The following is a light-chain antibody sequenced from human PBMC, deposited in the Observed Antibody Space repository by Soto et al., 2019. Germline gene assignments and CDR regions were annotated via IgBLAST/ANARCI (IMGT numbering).Light chain of an antibody. Sequence: QSVLTQPASVSGSPGQSITISCTGTSSDVGTYDLVSWYQQHPGKAPKLMIYEGTKRPSGVSNRFSGYKSGNTASLTISGLQAEDEADYYCCSYAGSRNVVFGGGTKLTVL. V-gene: IGLV2-23*01. CDR3: CSYAGSRNVV. CDR1: SSDVGTYDL. J-gene: IGLJ2*01. CDR2: EGT.